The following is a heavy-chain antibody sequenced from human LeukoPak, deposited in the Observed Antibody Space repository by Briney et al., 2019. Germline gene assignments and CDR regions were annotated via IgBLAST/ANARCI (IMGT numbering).Heavy chain of an antibody. Sequence: ASVKVSCKASGYTFTSYAINWVRQAPGQGLEWMGWINTNTGNPTYAQGFTGRFVFSLDTSVSTAYLQISSLTAEDTAVYYCARGYSYGSPSEAYYFDYWGQGTLVTVSS. J-gene: IGHJ4*02. CDR2: INTNTGNP. D-gene: IGHD5-18*01. CDR3: ARGYSYGSPSEAYYFDY. CDR1: GYTFTSYA. V-gene: IGHV7-4-1*02.